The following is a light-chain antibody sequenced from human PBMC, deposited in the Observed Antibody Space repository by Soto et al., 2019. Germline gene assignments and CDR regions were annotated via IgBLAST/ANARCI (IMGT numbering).Light chain of an antibody. J-gene: IGKJ1*01. V-gene: IGKV3-15*01. CDR3: QQYNNWPQT. CDR1: QSVATN. Sequence: EIVMTQSPATLSVSPGERVTLSCRASQSVATNVAWYQQKPGQAPSLLVYSASTRATGIPARFSGSGSGTEFTLTISSLQSEDFAVYYCQQYNNWPQTFGQGTKVDIK. CDR2: SAS.